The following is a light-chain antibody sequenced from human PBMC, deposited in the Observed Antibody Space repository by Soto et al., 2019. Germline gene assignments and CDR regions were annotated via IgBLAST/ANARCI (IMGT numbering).Light chain of an antibody. CDR1: SSDIGAYDY. J-gene: IGLJ1*01. CDR3: GSHTSGSTRV. CDR2: EVT. Sequence: QSVLTQPASVSGSPEQSIAISCTGTSSDIGAYDYVSWYQQHPDKAPKLIIYEVTKRPSGVSTRFSGSKSGNTASLTISGLQAEDEGDYYCGSHTSGSTRVFGTGTKVTVL. V-gene: IGLV2-14*01.